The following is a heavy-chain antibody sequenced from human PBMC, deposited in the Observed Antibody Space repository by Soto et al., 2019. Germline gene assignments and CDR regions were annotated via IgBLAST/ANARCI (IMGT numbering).Heavy chain of an antibody. J-gene: IGHJ6*03. CDR2: IYYSGST. D-gene: IGHD5-18*01. V-gene: IGHV4-59*01. CDR3: ARVVDTAMVKWYYYYMDV. Sequence: SETLSLTCTVSGGSISSYYWSWIRQPPGKGLEWIGYIYYSGSTNYNPSLKSRVTISVDTSKNQFSLKLSSVTAADTAVYYCARVVDTAMVKWYYYYMDVWGKGTTVTVSS. CDR1: GGSISSYY.